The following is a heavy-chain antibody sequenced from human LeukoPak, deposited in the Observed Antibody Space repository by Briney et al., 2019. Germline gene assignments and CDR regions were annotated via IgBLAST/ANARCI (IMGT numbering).Heavy chain of an antibody. CDR2: IRYDGSKK. D-gene: IGHD5-18*01. Sequence: GGSLRLSCAASGLTFSKYGMHWVRQAPGKGLEWVALIRYDGSKKDYADSVKGRFTISRDNSKNTLHLQMNSLRAEDTAVYYCARTGDTERFDYWGQGTLVTVSS. J-gene: IGHJ4*02. V-gene: IGHV3-33*01. CDR3: ARTGDTERFDY. CDR1: GLTFSKYG.